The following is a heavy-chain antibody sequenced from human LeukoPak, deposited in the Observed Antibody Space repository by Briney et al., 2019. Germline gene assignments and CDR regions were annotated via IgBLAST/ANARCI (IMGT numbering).Heavy chain of an antibody. V-gene: IGHV4-39*01. CDR2: VYYTGST. J-gene: IGHJ5*02. CDR3: ARHSGSGSLSRPFDP. CDR1: GDSVTSGTFY. D-gene: IGHD3-10*01. Sequence: SETLSLTCTVSGDSVTSGTFYWAWLRQPPGKGLEWIATVYYTGSTYYNPSLKSRVTVSIDTSKNQFSLTLRSVVAPDTALYYCARHSGSGSLSRPFDPWGQGTLVTVFS.